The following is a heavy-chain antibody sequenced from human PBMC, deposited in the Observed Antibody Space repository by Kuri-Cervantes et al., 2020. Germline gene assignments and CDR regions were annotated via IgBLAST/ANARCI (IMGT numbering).Heavy chain of an antibody. J-gene: IGHJ4*02. V-gene: IGHV3-21*03. D-gene: IGHD6-19*01. CDR2: ISGSGGST. Sequence: GESLKISCAASGFIFSDYTMNWVRQAPGKGLEWVSAISGSGGSTYYADSVKGRFTISRDNAKNSLYLQMNSLRAEDTAVYYCARDPIAVAGTKKPDYWGQGTLVTVSS. CDR3: ARDPIAVAGTKKPDY. CDR1: GFIFSDYT.